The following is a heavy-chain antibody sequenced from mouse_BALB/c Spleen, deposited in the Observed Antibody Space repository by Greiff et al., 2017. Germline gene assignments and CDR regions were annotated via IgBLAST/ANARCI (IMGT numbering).Heavy chain of an antibody. D-gene: IGHD1-2*01. V-gene: IGHV1S81*02. Sequence: QVQLQQPGAELVKPGASVKLSCKASGYTFTSYWMHWVKQRPGQGLEWIGEINPSNGRTNYNEKFKSKATLTVDKSSSTAYMQLSSLTSEDSAVYYCARVPATDYWGQGTTLTVAS. CDR2: INPSNGRT. CDR1: GYTFTSYW. CDR3: ARVPATDY. J-gene: IGHJ2*01.